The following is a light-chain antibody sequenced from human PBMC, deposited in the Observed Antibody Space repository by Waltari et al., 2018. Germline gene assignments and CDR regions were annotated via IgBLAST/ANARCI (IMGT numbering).Light chain of an antibody. J-gene: IGKJ4*01. CDR1: QSVSSY. CDR3: QQRSNWPPT. Sequence: ETVLTQSPATLSLSPGERATLPCRASQSVSSYLAWYQQKPGQAPRLLIYDASNRATGIPAGFSGSGSGTDYTLTISSLEPEDFAVYYCQQRSNWPPTFGGGTKVEIK. CDR2: DAS. V-gene: IGKV3-11*01.